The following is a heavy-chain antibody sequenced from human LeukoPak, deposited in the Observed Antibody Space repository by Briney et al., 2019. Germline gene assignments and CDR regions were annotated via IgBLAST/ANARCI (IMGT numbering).Heavy chain of an antibody. CDR2: ISAYNGNT. CDR3: ARPYYDSSEAAFDI. CDR1: GYTFTSYG. J-gene: IGHJ3*02. Sequence: ASVKVSCKASGYTFTSYGISWVRQAPGQGLEWMGWISAYNGNTNYAQKLQGRVTMTTDTSTSTAYMELRSLRSDDTAVYYCARPYYDSSEAAFDIWGQGTTVTVSS. D-gene: IGHD3-22*01. V-gene: IGHV1-18*01.